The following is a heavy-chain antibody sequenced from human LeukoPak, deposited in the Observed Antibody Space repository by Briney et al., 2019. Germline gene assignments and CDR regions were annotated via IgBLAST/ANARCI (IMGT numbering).Heavy chain of an antibody. CDR3: ARDAGYCSSTSCYTEF. J-gene: IGHJ4*02. D-gene: IGHD2-2*02. CDR2: ISSSGSTI. CDR1: GFTFSDYY. Sequence: GGSLRLSCAASGFTFSDYYMSWIRQAPGKGLEWVSYISSSGSTIYYADSVKGRFTISRDNAKNSLYLQMNSLRDEDTAVYYCARDAGYCSSTSCYTEFGGQGTLVTVSS. V-gene: IGHV3-11*04.